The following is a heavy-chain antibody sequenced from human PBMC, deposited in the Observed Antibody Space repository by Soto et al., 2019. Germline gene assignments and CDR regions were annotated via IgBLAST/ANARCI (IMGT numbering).Heavy chain of an antibody. CDR3: ARDWVVVVPAAISYYYYGMDV. Sequence: ETLSLTCTVSGGSISSYYWSWIRQPAGKGLEWIGRIYTSGSTNYNPSLKSRVTMSVDTSKNQFSLKLSSVTAADTAVYYCARDWVVVVPAAISYYYYGMDVWGQGTTVTVSS. CDR2: IYTSGST. V-gene: IGHV4-4*07. D-gene: IGHD2-2*01. J-gene: IGHJ6*02. CDR1: GGSISSYY.